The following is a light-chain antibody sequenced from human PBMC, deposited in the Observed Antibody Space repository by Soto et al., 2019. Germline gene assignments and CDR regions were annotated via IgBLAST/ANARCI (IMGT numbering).Light chain of an antibody. CDR3: QQYYTYPRT. Sequence: AIQMTQSPPLSSASTGDRVTLTCRASQGLGNSLAWYQQKPGQAPKLLIYGATTLQTGVPSRFSGRGSGTEFTLTISCLQSEDFATYYCQQYYTYPRTFAQGTKVEVK. CDR2: GAT. CDR1: QGLGNS. V-gene: IGKV1-8*01. J-gene: IGKJ1*01.